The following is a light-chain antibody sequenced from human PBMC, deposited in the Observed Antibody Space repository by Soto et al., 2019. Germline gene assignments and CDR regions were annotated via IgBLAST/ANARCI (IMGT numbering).Light chain of an antibody. CDR3: SSYTSSSTL. CDR2: DVS. V-gene: IGLV2-14*01. Sequence: QSVLTSPASLSWAPGQAITISCTGNNSDVSGYNYASWYQQLPGKAPKFMIYDVSNRPSGVYNRFSGSKSGSTASLTISVLQAEDEADYYCSSYTSSSTLFGTGTKVTV. J-gene: IGLJ1*01. CDR1: NSDVSGYNY.